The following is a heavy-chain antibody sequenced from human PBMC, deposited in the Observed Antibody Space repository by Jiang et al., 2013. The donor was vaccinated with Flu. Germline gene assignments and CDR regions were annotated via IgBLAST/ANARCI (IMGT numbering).Heavy chain of an antibody. CDR3: TRRSPTDF. Sequence: VQSGSELKKPGASVRISCKASGYSFTTYSINWVRQAPGQGLEWMGWINPNTGSPVYAQAFTGRFVFSLDNSVSTAYLQITSLMPEDTAVYYCTRRSPTDFWGQGTLVTVS. CDR1: GYSFTTYS. V-gene: IGHV7-4-1*02. CDR2: INPNTGSP. J-gene: IGHJ4*02. D-gene: IGHD3-16*02.